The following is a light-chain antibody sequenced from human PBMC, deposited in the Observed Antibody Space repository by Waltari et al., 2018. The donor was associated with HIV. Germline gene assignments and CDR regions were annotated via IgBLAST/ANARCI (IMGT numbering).Light chain of an antibody. V-gene: IGKV3-20*01. CDR1: QSVSSGY. CDR2: GAS. J-gene: IGKJ1*01. CDR3: QQYVSSPRT. Sequence: EIVLTQSPGTLSLSPGERATLSCRASQSVSSGYLARYQQKPGQAPRLLIYGASRRATGIPDRFSGSGSGTDFTLTSSRLEPEDFAVYYCQQYVSSPRTFGQGTKVEIK.